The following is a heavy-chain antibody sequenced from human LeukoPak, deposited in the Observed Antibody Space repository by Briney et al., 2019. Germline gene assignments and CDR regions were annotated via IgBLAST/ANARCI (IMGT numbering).Heavy chain of an antibody. Sequence: SVKVSYKASGGTFSSYAISWVRQAPGQGLEWMGGIIPIFGTANYAQKFQGRVTITADESTSTAYMELSSLRSEDTAVYYCAMGVTRKVVVAAPDAFDIWGQGTMVTVSS. CDR3: AMGVTRKVVVAAPDAFDI. J-gene: IGHJ3*02. D-gene: IGHD2-15*01. CDR2: IIPIFGTA. V-gene: IGHV1-69*13. CDR1: GGTFSSYA.